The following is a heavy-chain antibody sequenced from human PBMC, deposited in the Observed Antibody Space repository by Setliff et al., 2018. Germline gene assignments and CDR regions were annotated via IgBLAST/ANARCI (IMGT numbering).Heavy chain of an antibody. D-gene: IGHD3-9*01. CDR1: GFTFSSYA. CDR2: ISYEGIEQ. CDR3: ARGRHHDTLSGYIDF. V-gene: IGHV3-30*04. J-gene: IGHJ4*02. Sequence: SLSLSCPASGFTFSSYALHCVRQAPGKGLEWVSLISYEGIEQYYADSVKGRFTFSRDNSKNTLYLQMNSPRAEETAFYYCARGRHHDTLSGYIDFLGQGILVTVSS.